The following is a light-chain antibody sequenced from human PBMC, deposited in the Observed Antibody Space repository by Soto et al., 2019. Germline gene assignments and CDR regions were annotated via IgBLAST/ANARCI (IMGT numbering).Light chain of an antibody. J-gene: IGKJ5*01. CDR1: ESIISDY. Sequence: ELVLTQSPGTLSLSPGETATLACRASESIISDYSAWYQHKPGQSPRLLIYATSKRATGIPDRFSGIGSETDFPLTISRLEPEDFALYYCQQFGRSPLFGQGTRLEIK. CDR2: ATS. CDR3: QQFGRSPL. V-gene: IGKV3-20*01.